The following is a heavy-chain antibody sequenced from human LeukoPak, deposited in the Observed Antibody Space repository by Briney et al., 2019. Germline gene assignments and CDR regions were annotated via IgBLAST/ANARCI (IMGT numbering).Heavy chain of an antibody. CDR2: ISGSGGSA. J-gene: IGHJ4*02. CDR1: GFTFSNYA. CDR3: AKDVVVTALSGYFDY. D-gene: IGHD2-21*02. V-gene: IGHV3-23*01. Sequence: GGSLRLSCAASGFTFSNYAMSWVRQAPGKGLEWVSTISGSGGSAYYADSVKGRFTISRDNSKNTLYLQMNSLRAEDTAVYYCAKDVVVTALSGYFDYWGQGTLVTVSS.